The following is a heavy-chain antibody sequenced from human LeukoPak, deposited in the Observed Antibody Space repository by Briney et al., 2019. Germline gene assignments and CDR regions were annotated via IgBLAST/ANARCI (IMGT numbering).Heavy chain of an antibody. CDR3: AKYLLTAAVIDY. Sequence: SCKASGGTFSSYAISWVRQAAGKGLEWVSTITDSGGGTWYADSVKGRFTISRDNSKNTLFLQMNSLRVEDTAIYYCAKYLLTAAVIDYWGQGTLVTVSS. J-gene: IGHJ4*02. CDR2: ITDSGGGT. V-gene: IGHV3-23*01. D-gene: IGHD3-9*01. CDR1: GGTFSSYA.